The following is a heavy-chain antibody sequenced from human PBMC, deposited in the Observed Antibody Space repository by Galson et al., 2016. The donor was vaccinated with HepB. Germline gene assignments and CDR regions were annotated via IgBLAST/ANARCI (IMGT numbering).Heavy chain of an antibody. Sequence: TLSLTCTVSGDSISSGGYYWSWIRQHPGKGLEWIGYISYSGSTYYNAALKSRITMSVDTSKNQFSLKLSYVTAADTAMYYCAGTYYYDSRGPRDFYYMDVWGKGTTVTVSS. CDR1: GDSISSGGYY. CDR2: ISYSGST. CDR3: AGTYYYDSRGPRDFYYMDV. J-gene: IGHJ6*03. V-gene: IGHV4-31*03. D-gene: IGHD3-22*01.